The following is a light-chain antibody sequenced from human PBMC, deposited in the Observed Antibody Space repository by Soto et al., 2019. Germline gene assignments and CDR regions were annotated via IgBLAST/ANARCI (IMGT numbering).Light chain of an antibody. J-gene: IGKJ4*01. V-gene: IGKV3-20*01. CDR2: GAS. CDR1: QSVSSSY. Sequence: EIVLTQAPGTLSLSPGDRATLSCRASQSVSSSYLAWYQQKPGQAPRLLIYGASNRATGIPDRFSGSGSGTDFTLTISRLEPEDFAVYYCQQYDNSPLNFGGGTKVDI. CDR3: QQYDNSPLN.